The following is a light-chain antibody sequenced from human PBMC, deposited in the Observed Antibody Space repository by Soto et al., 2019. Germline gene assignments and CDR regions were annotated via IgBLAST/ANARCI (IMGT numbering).Light chain of an antibody. CDR3: QQYHYWPIT. CDR2: SAS. Sequence: ILLTQYQATLSLSPGERATLSCRASQSISRSIAWYQQKPGQAPRLVIFSASTRATGFPPRFNGTGSGTEFTLTISSLQSEDFAVYYCQQYHYWPITLGLGTRLEIK. CDR1: QSISRS. V-gene: IGKV3-15*01. J-gene: IGKJ5*01.